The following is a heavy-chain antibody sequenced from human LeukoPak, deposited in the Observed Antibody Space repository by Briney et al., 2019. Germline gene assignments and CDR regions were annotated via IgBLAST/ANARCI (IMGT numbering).Heavy chain of an antibody. D-gene: IGHD6-13*01. CDR3: ARVGQQLVAGAFDI. V-gene: IGHV4-4*02. Sequence: SETLSLTCAVSGGSISSSNWWSWVRQPPGKGLEWIGEIYHSGSTNYNPSLKSRVTISVDKSKNQFSLKLSSVTAADTAVYYCARVGQQLVAGAFDIWGQGTMVTVSS. CDR1: GGSISSSNW. J-gene: IGHJ3*02. CDR2: IYHSGST.